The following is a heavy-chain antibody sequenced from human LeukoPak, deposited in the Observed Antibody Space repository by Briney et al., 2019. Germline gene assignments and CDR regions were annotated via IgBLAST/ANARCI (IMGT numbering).Heavy chain of an antibody. D-gene: IGHD2-21*02. CDR2: IYPGDSDT. J-gene: IGHJ1*01. Sequence: GESLKISFKGSGYSFTSYWIAWVRQMPGKGLEWMGIIYPGDSDTRYSPSFQGQATISADKSISTAYLQWSCLKASDTAIYYCARFPYCGGDCYSGEYLQHWGQGTLVTVSS. CDR1: GYSFTSYW. V-gene: IGHV5-51*01. CDR3: ARFPYCGGDCYSGEYLQH.